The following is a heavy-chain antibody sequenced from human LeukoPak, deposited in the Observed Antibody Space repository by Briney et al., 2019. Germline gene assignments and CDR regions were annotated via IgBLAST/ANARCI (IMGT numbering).Heavy chain of an antibody. CDR1: GFTFSTYN. Sequence: PGGSLRLSCAASGFTFSTYNLNWVRQAPGKGLEWVSSITSSSSSIYYPDSVNGRFTISRDNAKNSLYLQMNSLRAEDTAVYYCARGDNSAFDIWGQGTMVTVSS. D-gene: IGHD3-22*01. V-gene: IGHV3-21*01. J-gene: IGHJ3*02. CDR2: ITSSSSSI. CDR3: ARGDNSAFDI.